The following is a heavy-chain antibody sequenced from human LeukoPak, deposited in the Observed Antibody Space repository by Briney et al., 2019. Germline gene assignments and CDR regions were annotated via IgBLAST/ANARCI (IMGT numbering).Heavy chain of an antibody. CDR1: GGTFSSYA. Sequence: SVKVSCKASGGTFSSYAISWVRQAPGQGLEWMGRIIPILGIANYAQKFQGRVTITADKSTSTAYMALSSLRSEDTAVYYCARAGITMVRGVTYYYYGMDVWGQGTTVTVSS. J-gene: IGHJ6*02. CDR3: ARAGITMVRGVTYYYYGMDV. V-gene: IGHV1-69*04. D-gene: IGHD3-10*01. CDR2: IIPILGIA.